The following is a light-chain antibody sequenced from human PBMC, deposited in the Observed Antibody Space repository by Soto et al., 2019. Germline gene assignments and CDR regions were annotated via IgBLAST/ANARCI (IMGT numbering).Light chain of an antibody. CDR1: QSVSSN. CDR2: GAS. V-gene: IGKV3-15*01. CDR3: QQYNNWPRT. Sequence: EIVLTQSPGTLSLSPGERATLCCRASQSVSSNLAWYQQKLGQAPRLLIYGASTRATGISAKFSGSGSGTEFTLTISSLQSEDFAIYYCQQYNNWPRTFGQGTKVDIK. J-gene: IGKJ1*01.